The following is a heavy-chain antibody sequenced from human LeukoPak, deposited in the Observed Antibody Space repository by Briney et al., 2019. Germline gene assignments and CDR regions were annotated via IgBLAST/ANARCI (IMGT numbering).Heavy chain of an antibody. D-gene: IGHD4-17*01. CDR3: TTHPYGDSPFDF. J-gene: IGHJ4*02. Sequence: GGSLRLSCAASGFTFSKAWMSWVRQAPGKGLEWIGRILSNSDGATTAYAEPVKGRFTISRDDSKNALYLHMNSLRIEDTAVYYCTTHPYGDSPFDFWGQGSLLTVSS. CDR1: GFTFSKAW. CDR2: ILSNSDGATT. V-gene: IGHV3-15*01.